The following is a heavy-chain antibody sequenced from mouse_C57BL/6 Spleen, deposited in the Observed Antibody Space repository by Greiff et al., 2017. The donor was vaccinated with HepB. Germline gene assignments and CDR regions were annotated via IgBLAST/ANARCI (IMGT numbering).Heavy chain of an antibody. Sequence: EVQGVESGGGLVQPGGSLKLSCAASGFTFSDYYMYWVRQTPEKRLEWVAYISNGGGSTYYPDTVKGRFTISRDNAKNTLYLQMSRLKSEDTAMYYCARHGTTVGYFDVWGTGTTVTVSS. CDR2: ISNGGGST. J-gene: IGHJ1*03. CDR3: ARHGTTVGYFDV. D-gene: IGHD1-1*01. V-gene: IGHV5-12*01. CDR1: GFTFSDYY.